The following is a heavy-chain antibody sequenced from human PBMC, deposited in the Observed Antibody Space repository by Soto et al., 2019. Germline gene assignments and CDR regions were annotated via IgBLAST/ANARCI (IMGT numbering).Heavy chain of an antibody. CDR2: IYATGTT. V-gene: IGHV4-4*07. CDR1: GSSISGFY. CDR3: VRDGTKTLRDWFDT. J-gene: IGHJ5*02. Sequence: XEALCVTCTVSGSSISGFYWSWIRKSAGKGLDWIGRIYATGTTDYNPSLKSRVMMSVDTSKKQFSLKLRSVTAADTAVYYCVRDGTKTLRDWFDTWGQGISVTV. D-gene: IGHD1-1*01.